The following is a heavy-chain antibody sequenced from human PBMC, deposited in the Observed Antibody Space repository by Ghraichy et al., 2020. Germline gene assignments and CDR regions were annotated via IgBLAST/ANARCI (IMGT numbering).Heavy chain of an antibody. CDR1: GGSISSSSYY. V-gene: IGHV4-39*01. J-gene: IGHJ4*02. CDR3: ARHSSGWSFFDY. D-gene: IGHD6-19*01. Sequence: ETLSLTCTVSGGSISSSSYYWGWIRQPPGKGLEWIGSIYYSGSTNYNPSLKSRVTISVDTSKNQFSLKLSSVTAADTAVYYCARHSSGWSFFDYWGQGTLVTVSS. CDR2: IYYSGST.